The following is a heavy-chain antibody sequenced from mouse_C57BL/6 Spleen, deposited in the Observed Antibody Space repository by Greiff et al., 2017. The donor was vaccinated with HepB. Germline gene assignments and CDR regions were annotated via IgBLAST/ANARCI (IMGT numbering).Heavy chain of an antibody. CDR3: AREGLDYGYFDY. V-gene: IGHV1-55*01. J-gene: IGHJ2*01. Sequence: QVQLQQPGAELVKPGASVKMSCKASGYTFTSYWITWVKQRPGQGLEWIGDIYPGSGSTNYNEKFKSKATLTVDTSSSTAYMQLSSLTSEDSAVYYCAREGLDYGYFDYWGQGTTLTVSS. CDR1: GYTFTSYW. CDR2: IYPGSGST. D-gene: IGHD1-1*01.